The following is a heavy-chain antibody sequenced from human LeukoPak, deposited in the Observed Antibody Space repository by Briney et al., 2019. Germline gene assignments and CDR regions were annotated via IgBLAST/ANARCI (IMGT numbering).Heavy chain of an antibody. CDR3: ARDQLGNYYDSSGYSK. Sequence: ASVKISCKASGYTFTGYYMHWVRQAPGQGLEWMGWINPNSGGTNYAQKFQGRVTMTRDTSISTAYVELSRLRSDDTAVYYCARDQLGNYYDSSGYSKWGQGTLVTVSS. V-gene: IGHV1-2*02. CDR2: INPNSGGT. J-gene: IGHJ4*02. CDR1: GYTFTGYY. D-gene: IGHD3-22*01.